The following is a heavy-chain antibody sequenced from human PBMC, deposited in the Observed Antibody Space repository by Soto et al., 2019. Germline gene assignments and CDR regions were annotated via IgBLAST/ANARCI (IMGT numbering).Heavy chain of an antibody. CDR3: AKATTNGGWFNPFDS. Sequence: HPGGSLRLSCAASGFSFVNYAMNWVRQAPGKGLEWVSGLSGSGTSTYYADSVKGRFTISRDNSRDTLFLQMNSLTADDTAVYYCAKATTNGGWFNPFDSWGQGALVTVPQ. V-gene: IGHV3-23*01. CDR2: LSGSGTST. CDR1: GFSFVNYA. J-gene: IGHJ4*02. D-gene: IGHD6-19*01.